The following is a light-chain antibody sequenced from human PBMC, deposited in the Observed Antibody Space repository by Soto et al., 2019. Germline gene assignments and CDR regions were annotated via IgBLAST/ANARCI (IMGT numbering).Light chain of an antibody. CDR2: SAS. CDR1: QSISNF. Sequence: DIQVTQSPSSLSASVGDRVTITCRASQSISNFLNWYQQKPGKAPKLLIRSASSLESGVPSRFSGSGSGTDFTLSITSLQPEDFATYYCQQSYGAPITFGQGTRLEIK. V-gene: IGKV1-39*01. CDR3: QQSYGAPIT. J-gene: IGKJ5*01.